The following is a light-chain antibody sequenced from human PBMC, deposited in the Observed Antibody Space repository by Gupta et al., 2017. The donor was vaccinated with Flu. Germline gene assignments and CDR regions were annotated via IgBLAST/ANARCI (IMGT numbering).Light chain of an antibody. J-gene: IGKJ4*01. CDR3: QQEYSYPLA. CDR1: QGISSY. Sequence: AIRMTQSPSSFSASTGDRVTITCRASQGISSYLAWYQQKPGKAPKLLIYAASTLQSGVPSRFSGSGSGTDFTLTISCLQSEDFATYYCQQEYSYPLAFGGGTXVEIK. CDR2: AAS. V-gene: IGKV1-8*01.